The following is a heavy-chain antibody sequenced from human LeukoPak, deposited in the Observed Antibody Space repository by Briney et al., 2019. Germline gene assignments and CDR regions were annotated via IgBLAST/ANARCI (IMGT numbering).Heavy chain of an antibody. D-gene: IGHD2-21*01. CDR2: INHSGST. CDR1: GGSFSGYY. J-gene: IGHJ4*02. CDR3: AREIARYFDY. Sequence: PSETLSLTCAVYGGSFSGYYWSWIRQPPGKGLEWIGEINHSGSTNYNPSLKSRVTISVDTSKNQFSLKLSSVTAADTAVYYCAREIARYFDYWGQGTLVTVSS. V-gene: IGHV4-34*01.